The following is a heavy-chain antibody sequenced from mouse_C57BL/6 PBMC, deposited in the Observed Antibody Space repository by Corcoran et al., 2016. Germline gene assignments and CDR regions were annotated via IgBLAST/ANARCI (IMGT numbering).Heavy chain of an antibody. Sequence: QVQLQQSGAVLVKPGASVKIACNASGYAFSSYCMNWVRQRPRKGLEWIGQIYPGDGDTNYNGKFKGKATLTAHKSSSTAYMQVSSLTSEDSAVYFCAKTGTGNYLDYWGQGTTLTVS. V-gene: IGHV1-80*01. CDR3: AKTGTGNYLDY. J-gene: IGHJ2*01. D-gene: IGHD4-1*01. CDR1: GYAFSSYC. CDR2: IYPGDGDT.